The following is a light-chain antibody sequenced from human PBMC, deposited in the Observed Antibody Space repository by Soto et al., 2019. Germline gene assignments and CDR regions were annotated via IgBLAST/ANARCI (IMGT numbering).Light chain of an antibody. V-gene: IGKV1-5*03. CDR1: QSINSW. J-gene: IGKJ1*01. CDR2: KAS. Sequence: IPMTQSPSTLSASVGDRVTITCRASQSINSWLAWYQQKPGKAPKLLIYKASSLESGVPSRFSGSGSGTEFTLTISSLQPDDFATYYCQQYNSYWTCGQGTRWIS. CDR3: QQYNSYWT.